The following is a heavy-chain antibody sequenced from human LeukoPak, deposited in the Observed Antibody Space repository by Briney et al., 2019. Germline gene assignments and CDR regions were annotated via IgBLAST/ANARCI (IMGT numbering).Heavy chain of an antibody. D-gene: IGHD2-15*01. V-gene: IGHV4-34*01. J-gene: IGHJ4*02. CDR3: ARGRSGAATPYGY. Sequence: SSETLSLTCAVYGGSFSGYYWSWIRQPPGKGLEWIGEINHSGSTNYNPSLKSRVTISVDTSKNQFSLKLSSVTAADTAVYYCARGRSGAATPYGYWGQGTLVTVSS. CDR1: GGSFSGYY. CDR2: INHSGST.